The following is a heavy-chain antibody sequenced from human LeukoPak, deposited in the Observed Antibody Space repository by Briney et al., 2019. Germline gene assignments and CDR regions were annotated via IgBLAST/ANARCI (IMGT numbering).Heavy chain of an antibody. D-gene: IGHD6-6*01. CDR2: ISSSSSTI. CDR1: GFTFSSYS. J-gene: IGHJ4*02. Sequence: PGGSLRLSCAASGFTFSSYSMNWVRQAPGKGLEWVSYISSSSSTIYYADSVKGRFTISRDNAKNSLYLQMNSLRAEDTAVYYCARDIAARRLDYWGQGTPVTVSS. CDR3: ARDIAARRLDY. V-gene: IGHV3-48*01.